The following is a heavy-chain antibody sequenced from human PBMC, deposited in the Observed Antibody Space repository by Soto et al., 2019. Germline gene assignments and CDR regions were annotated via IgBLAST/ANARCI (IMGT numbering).Heavy chain of an antibody. J-gene: IGHJ4*02. CDR3: VTGQYCDY. CDR2: IKSKPDGGTT. Sequence: GGSLRLSCIGSSFTFSNAWINWVRQVPGKGLEWVGRIKSKPDGGTTDYAAPVKGRFTISRDDSKNTVYLQMNSLKTEDTALYYCVTGQYCDYWGQGTLVTVSS. CDR1: SFTFSNAW. V-gene: IGHV3-15*01.